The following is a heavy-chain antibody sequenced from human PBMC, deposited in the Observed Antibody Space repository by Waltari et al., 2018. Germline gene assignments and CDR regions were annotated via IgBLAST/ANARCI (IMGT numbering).Heavy chain of an antibody. CDR3: ARDRQQLVGGMDV. CDR2: INAGNGNT. V-gene: IGHV1-3*01. D-gene: IGHD6-13*01. Sequence: QVHLVQSGAAVKKPGASVKVSGKASGSTFTSYAMHWVRRAPGQRIEWMGWINAGNGNTKYSQKFQGRVTITRDTSASTAYMELSSLRSEDTAVYYCARDRQQLVGGMDVWGQGTTVTVSS. CDR1: GSTFTSYA. J-gene: IGHJ6*02.